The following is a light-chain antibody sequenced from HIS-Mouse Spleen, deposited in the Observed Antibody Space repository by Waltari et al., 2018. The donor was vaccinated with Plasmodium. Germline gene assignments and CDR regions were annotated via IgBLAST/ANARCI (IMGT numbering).Light chain of an antibody. J-gene: IGLJ3*02. Sequence: SYELTQPPSVSVSPGQTARITCSGDALPKKYAYWYQQKSGQDPVLVIYEDSKRPSGIPEIFSGSSSGTMATLTISGAQVEDEADYYCYSTDSSGNHRVFGGGTKLTVL. CDR1: ALPKKY. V-gene: IGLV3-10*01. CDR3: YSTDSSGNHRV. CDR2: EDS.